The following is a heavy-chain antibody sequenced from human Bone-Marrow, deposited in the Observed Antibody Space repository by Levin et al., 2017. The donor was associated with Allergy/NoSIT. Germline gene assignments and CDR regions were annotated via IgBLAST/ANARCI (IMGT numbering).Heavy chain of an antibody. CDR3: AKGRTPHYYYGMDV. V-gene: IGHV3-30*18. Sequence: GGSLRLSCAASGFTFSSYGMHWVRQAPGKGLEWVAVISYDGSNKYYADSVKGRFTISRDNSKNTLYLQMNSLRAEDTAVYYCAKGRTPHYYYGMDVWGQGTAVTVSS. CDR1: GFTFSSYG. J-gene: IGHJ6*02. CDR2: ISYDGSNK.